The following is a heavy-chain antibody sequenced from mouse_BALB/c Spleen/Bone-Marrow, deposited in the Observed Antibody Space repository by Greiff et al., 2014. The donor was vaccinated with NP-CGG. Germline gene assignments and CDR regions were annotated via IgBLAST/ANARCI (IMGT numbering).Heavy chain of an antibody. D-gene: IGHD2-10*01. CDR2: INPSNGRT. V-gene: IGHV1S81*02. Sequence: QVQLKESGAELVKPGASVKLSCKASGYTFTSYWMHWGKQRPGQGLEWIGEINPSNGRTNYNEKFKSKATLTVDKSSSTAYMQLSSLTSEDSAVYYCAIGLLGDYWGQGTSVTVSS. J-gene: IGHJ4*01. CDR1: GYTFTSYW. CDR3: AIGLLGDY.